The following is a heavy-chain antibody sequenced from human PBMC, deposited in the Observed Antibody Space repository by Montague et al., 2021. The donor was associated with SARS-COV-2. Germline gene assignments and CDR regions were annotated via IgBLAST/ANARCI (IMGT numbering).Heavy chain of an antibody. CDR3: ARGLDDVSIIAIVLAGACNWFDS. V-gene: IGHV4-34*01. D-gene: IGHD3-10*01. CDR2: VNHSGST. Sequence: SETLSLTCAVYGGSFSGYHWSWIRRPPGKGLEWIGEVNHSGSTNYNPSLKSRVTISADTSKNQFSLRLNSVTAADTAVYYCARGLDDVSIIAIVLAGACNWFDSWGQGTLVTVSS. CDR1: GGSFSGYH. J-gene: IGHJ5*01.